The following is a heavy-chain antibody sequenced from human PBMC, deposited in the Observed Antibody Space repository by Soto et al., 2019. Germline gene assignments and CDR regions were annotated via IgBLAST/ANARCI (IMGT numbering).Heavy chain of an antibody. CDR3: AKDVSWFGDNAEYFQH. V-gene: IGHV3-30*18. CDR1: GFTFSSYG. CDR2: ISYDGSNK. D-gene: IGHD3-10*01. Sequence: QVQLVESGGGVVQPGRSLRLSCAASGFTFSSYGMHWVRQAPGKGLEWVAVISYDGSNKYYADSVKGRFTISRDNSKNTLYLQMNSLRAEDTAVYYCAKDVSWFGDNAEYFQHWGQGTLVTVSS. J-gene: IGHJ1*01.